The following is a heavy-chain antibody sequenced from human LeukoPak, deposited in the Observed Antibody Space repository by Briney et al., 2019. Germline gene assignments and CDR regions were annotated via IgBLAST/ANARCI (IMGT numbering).Heavy chain of an antibody. CDR2: ISAYNGNT. J-gene: IGHJ3*02. CDR3: AAVVTKDAFAI. V-gene: IGHV1-18*01. D-gene: IGHD4-23*01. CDR1: GYTFTSYG. Sequence: ASVKVSRKASGYTFTSYGISLVRQAPGQGLEWMGWISAYNGNTNYAQKLQGRVTMTTDTSTSTAYMELRSLRSDDTAVYYCAAVVTKDAFAIWGQGTMVTVSS.